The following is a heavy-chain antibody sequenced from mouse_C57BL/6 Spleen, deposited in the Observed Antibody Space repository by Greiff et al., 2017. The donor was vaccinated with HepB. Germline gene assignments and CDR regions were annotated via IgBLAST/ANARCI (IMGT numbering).Heavy chain of an antibody. D-gene: IGHD3-2*02. CDR3: ARGAAQATPYAMDY. V-gene: IGHV1-69*01. J-gene: IGHJ4*01. CDR2: IYPSDSYT. Sequence: QVQLQQPGAELVMPGASVKLSCKASGYTFTSYWMHWVKQRPGQGLEWIGEIYPSDSYTNYNQKLKGKSKLTVDKSSSTAYMQLSSLTSEDSAVYYCARGAAQATPYAMDYWGQGTSVTVSS. CDR1: GYTFTSYW.